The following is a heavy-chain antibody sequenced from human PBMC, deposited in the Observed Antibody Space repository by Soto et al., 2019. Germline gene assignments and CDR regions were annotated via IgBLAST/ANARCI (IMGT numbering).Heavy chain of an antibody. CDR1: GFTFGTYW. Sequence: PGGPRRLSCPASGFTFGTYWMSWVREAPGKGLEWLATIKMDASEKKYVDSVKGRFTMSRDNAKNSLYLQMDSLRAEDTAVYYCAXDSGYGSGASVNRYLDYWGRGTLVTVSS. J-gene: IGHJ4*01. CDR3: AXDSGYGSGASVNRYLDY. D-gene: IGHD3-10*01. CDR2: IKMDASEK. V-gene: IGHV3-7*01.